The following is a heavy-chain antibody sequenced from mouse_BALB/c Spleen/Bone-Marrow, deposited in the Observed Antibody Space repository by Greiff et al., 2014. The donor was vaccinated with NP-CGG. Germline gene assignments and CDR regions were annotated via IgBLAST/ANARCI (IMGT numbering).Heavy chain of an antibody. J-gene: IGHJ3*01. V-gene: IGHV1-7*01. CDR1: DYTFTNYW. CDR3: ASYRFAY. Sequence: QVQLQQSEAELAKPGASMKMSCKASDYTFTNYWMHWVKQRPGQGLEWIGYINPSTGYTEYNQKLRDKATLTADKSSSTAYMQLSRLTSEDPAVYYCASYRFAYWGQGTLVTVSA. D-gene: IGHD2-10*01. CDR2: INPSTGYT.